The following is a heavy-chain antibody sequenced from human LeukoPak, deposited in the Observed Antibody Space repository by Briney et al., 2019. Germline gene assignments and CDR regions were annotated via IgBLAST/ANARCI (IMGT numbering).Heavy chain of an antibody. CDR3: AREPHSDYSDHTDSFDI. CDR1: GFTFSSFW. CDR2: INGDGSST. Sequence: GGSLRLSCAASGFTFSSFWLYWVRQAPGKGLVWVSRINGDGSSTTYADFVEGRFSISRDNAQNTLYLQMHSLRAEDTALYYCAREPHSDYSDHTDSFDIWGQGTMVSVSS. D-gene: IGHD4-17*01. J-gene: IGHJ3*02. V-gene: IGHV3-74*01.